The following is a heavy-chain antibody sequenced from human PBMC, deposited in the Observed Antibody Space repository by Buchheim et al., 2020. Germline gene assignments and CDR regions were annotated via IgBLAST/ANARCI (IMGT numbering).Heavy chain of an antibody. Sequence: QVQLQESGPGLVKPSETLSLTCTVSGGSISSYYWSWIRQPPGKGLEWIGYIYYSGSTNSNPSLKSRVTISVDTSKNQFSLKLSSVTAADTAVYYCARDSRELPPNYYYYGMDVWGQGTT. J-gene: IGHJ6*02. D-gene: IGHD1-26*01. CDR2: IYYSGST. CDR3: ARDSRELPPNYYYYGMDV. CDR1: GGSISSYY. V-gene: IGHV4-59*01.